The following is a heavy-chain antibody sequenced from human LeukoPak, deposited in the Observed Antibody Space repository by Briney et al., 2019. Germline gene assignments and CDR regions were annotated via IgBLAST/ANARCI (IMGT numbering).Heavy chain of an antibody. J-gene: IGHJ6*02. CDR1: GGSPSSGDSY. V-gene: IGHV4-30-4*01. D-gene: IGHD2-2*01. Sequence: SQTMSLTCNVSGGSPSSGDSYWSWIRQPPGKGLEWIAHIYYSRSTYYSPSLKSRVTISVDTSKNQCSLKLSSVTAADTAVYYCAREVDTAMPSADGMDVWGQGTTVTVSS. CDR3: AREVDTAMPSADGMDV. CDR2: IYYSRST.